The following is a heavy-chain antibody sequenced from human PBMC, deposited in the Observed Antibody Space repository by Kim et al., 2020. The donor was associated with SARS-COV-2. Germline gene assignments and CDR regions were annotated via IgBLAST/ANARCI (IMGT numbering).Heavy chain of an antibody. CDR3: AKDEGNEYCSGGSCAAFAI. Sequence: GGSLRLSCAASGFTFDDYAMHWVRQAPGKGLEWVSGISWNSGTIGYADSVKDRFTISRDNAKNSLYLQMNSLRPEDAALYYCAKDEGNEYCSGGSCAAFAIWGQGTMVTVSS. CDR1: GFTFDDYA. D-gene: IGHD2-15*01. J-gene: IGHJ3*02. V-gene: IGHV3-9*01. CDR2: ISWNSGTI.